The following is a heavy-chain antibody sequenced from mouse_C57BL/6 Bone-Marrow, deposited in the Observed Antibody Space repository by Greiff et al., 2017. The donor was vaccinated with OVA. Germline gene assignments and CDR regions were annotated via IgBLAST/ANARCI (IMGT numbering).Heavy chain of an antibody. CDR2: IRNKANGYTT. Sequence: EVMLVESGGGLVQPGGSLSLSCAASGFTFTDYYMSWVRQPPGKALEWLGFIRNKANGYTTEYSASVKGRFTISRDNSQSILYLQMNALRAEDSATYYCARPPYYGSSYDYAMDYWGQGTSVTVSS. V-gene: IGHV7-3*01. D-gene: IGHD1-1*01. J-gene: IGHJ4*01. CDR3: ARPPYYGSSYDYAMDY. CDR1: GFTFTDYY.